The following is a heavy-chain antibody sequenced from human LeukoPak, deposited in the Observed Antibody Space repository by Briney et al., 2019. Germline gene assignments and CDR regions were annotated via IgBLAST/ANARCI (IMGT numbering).Heavy chain of an antibody. CDR3: ARVRLVWGMETFDL. V-gene: IGHV1-2*02. CDR1: GYTFTGYY. J-gene: IGHJ3*01. CDR2: SNPNSGGT. D-gene: IGHD3-16*01. Sequence: GASVKVSCKASGYTFTGYYMHWMRQAPGQGLEWMGWSNPNSGGTNYAQKFQGRVTMTTDTSTSTAYMELRSLRSDDTAIYYCARVRLVWGMETFDLWGQGTMVTVSS.